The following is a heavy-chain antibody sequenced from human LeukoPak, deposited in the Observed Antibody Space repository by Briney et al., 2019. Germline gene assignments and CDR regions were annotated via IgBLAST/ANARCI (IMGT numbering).Heavy chain of an antibody. CDR3: VKGYSSGPVRGYYYGMEV. CDR2: ISWNSGSI. CDR1: GFTFDDYA. Sequence: PGGSLRLSCAASGFTFDDYAMHWVRQAPGKGLEWVSGISWNSGSIGYADSVKGRFTISRDNAKNSLYLQMNSLRAEDTALDDWVKGYSSGPVRGYYYGMEVWGQGATGTV. J-gene: IGHJ6*02. D-gene: IGHD6-19*01. V-gene: IGHV3-9*01.